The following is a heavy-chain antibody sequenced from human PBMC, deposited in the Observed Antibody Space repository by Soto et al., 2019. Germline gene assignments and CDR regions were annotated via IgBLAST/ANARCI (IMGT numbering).Heavy chain of an antibody. CDR1: GYTSTSYD. CDR2: MNPNSGNT. J-gene: IGHJ6*02. CDR3: ARGHYDFWSGHNYGMDV. D-gene: IGHD3-3*01. V-gene: IGHV1-8*01. Sequence: RASVKVSCKASGYTSTSYDINWVRQATGQGLEWMGWMNPNSGNTGYAQKFQGRVTMTRNTSISTAYMELSSLRSEDTAVYYCARGHYDFWSGHNYGMDVWGQGITVTVSS.